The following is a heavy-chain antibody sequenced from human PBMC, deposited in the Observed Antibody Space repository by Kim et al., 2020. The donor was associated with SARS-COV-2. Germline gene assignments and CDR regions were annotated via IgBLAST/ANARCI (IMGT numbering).Heavy chain of an antibody. CDR3: AKESGSXXXYAXXXXXXGXXX. Sequence: GGSLRLSCAASGFTFSSYGMHWVRQAPGKGLEWVAVISYDGSNKYYADSVKGRFTISRDNSKNTLYLQMNSLRAEDTAVYYCAKESGSXXXYAXXXXXXGXXXWG. CDR1: GFTFSSYG. J-gene: IGHJ2*01. V-gene: IGHV3-30*18. CDR2: ISYDGSNK. D-gene: IGHD3-10*01.